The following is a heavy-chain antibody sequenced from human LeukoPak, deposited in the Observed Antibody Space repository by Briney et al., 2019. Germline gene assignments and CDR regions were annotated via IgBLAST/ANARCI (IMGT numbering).Heavy chain of an antibody. CDR1: GYTFASYY. Sequence: ASVKVSCKASGYTFASYYMHWVRQAPGQGLEWMGIINPSGGSTSYAQKFQGRVTMTRDTSISTAYMELSRLRSDDTAVYYCARDRSGWYRPFDYWGQGTLVTVSS. J-gene: IGHJ4*02. CDR2: INPSGGST. V-gene: IGHV1-46*01. D-gene: IGHD6-19*01. CDR3: ARDRSGWYRPFDY.